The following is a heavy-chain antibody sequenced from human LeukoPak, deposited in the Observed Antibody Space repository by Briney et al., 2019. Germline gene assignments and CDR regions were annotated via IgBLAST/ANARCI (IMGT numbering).Heavy chain of an antibody. CDR2: IYSGGST. D-gene: IGHD1-26*01. CDR3: ARGLLGAPTTYFDY. CDR1: GFTVSSNY. Sequence: GGSLRLSCAAPGFTVSSNYMSWVRQAPRKGLEWVSVIYSGGSTYYADSVKGRFTISRDNSKNTLYLQTNSLRAEDTAVYYCARGLLGAPTTYFDYWGQGTLVTVSS. J-gene: IGHJ4*02. V-gene: IGHV3-53*05.